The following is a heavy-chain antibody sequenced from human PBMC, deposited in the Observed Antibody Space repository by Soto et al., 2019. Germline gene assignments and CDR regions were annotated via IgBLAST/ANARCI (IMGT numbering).Heavy chain of an antibody. CDR2: IYWYDDK. V-gene: IGHV2-5*01. CDR3: AHHCDILAGHAFDI. D-gene: IGHD3-9*01. CDR1: GFSLSTSGVG. Sequence: QITLKESGPTLVKPTQTLTLTCTFSGFSLSTSGVGVGWIRQPPGKALEWLALIYWYDDKRYSPSLKSRLTLTNDTSKNQVVLTMTSMDPVDTATYYCAHHCDILAGHAFDIWGQGTMVTVSS. J-gene: IGHJ3*02.